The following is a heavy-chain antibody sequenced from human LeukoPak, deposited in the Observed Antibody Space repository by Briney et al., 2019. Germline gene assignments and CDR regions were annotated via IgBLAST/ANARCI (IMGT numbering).Heavy chain of an antibody. CDR1: GGSISSRSHY. CDR3: AISTAMVNYYYMDV. J-gene: IGHJ6*03. D-gene: IGHD5-18*01. Sequence: SETLSLTCTVSGGSISSRSHYWGWIRQPPGKGLEGIVSIYYSGSTYYNPSLRSRVTISLDTSKNQFSLNLSSVTAADTAVYYCAISTAMVNYYYMDVWGKGTTVTVSS. V-gene: IGHV4-39*01. CDR2: IYYSGST.